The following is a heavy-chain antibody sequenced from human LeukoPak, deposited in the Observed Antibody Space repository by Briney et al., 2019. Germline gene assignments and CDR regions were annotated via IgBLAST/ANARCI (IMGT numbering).Heavy chain of an antibody. V-gene: IGHV3-7*01. CDR1: GFTFSSYW. J-gene: IGHJ3*02. Sequence: GGSLRLSCAASGFTFSSYWMSWVRQAPGKGLEWVANIKQDGSEKYYVDSVKGRFTISRDNAKNSLYLQMNSLRAEDTAVYYCARGGRYFDWLPYDDAFDIWGQGTMVTVSS. CDR2: IKQDGSEK. D-gene: IGHD3-9*01. CDR3: ARGGRYFDWLPYDDAFDI.